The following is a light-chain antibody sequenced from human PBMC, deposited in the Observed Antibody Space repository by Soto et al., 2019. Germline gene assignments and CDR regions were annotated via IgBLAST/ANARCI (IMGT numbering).Light chain of an antibody. V-gene: IGLV1-47*01. J-gene: IGLJ2*01. CDR3: ASWDDSLSGFVV. Sequence: QSVLTQPPSASGTPGQRVTISCSGSSSNIGSNYVFWYQQLPGTAPKVLMYRNSQRPSGVPDRFSGSKSGTSASLAISGLRSGDDADYYCASWDDSLSGFVVFGGGTKLTVL. CDR2: RNS. CDR1: SSNIGSNY.